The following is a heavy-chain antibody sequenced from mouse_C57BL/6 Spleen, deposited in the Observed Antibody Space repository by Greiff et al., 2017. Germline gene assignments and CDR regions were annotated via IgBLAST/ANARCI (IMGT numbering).Heavy chain of an antibody. Sequence: QVQLKQPGAELVRPGTSVKLSCKASGYTFTSYWMHWVKQRPGQGLEWIGVIDPSDSYTNYNQKFKGKATLTVDTSSSTAYMQLSSLTSEDSAVYYCALLRRTLRYAMDYWGQGTSVTVSS. CDR1: GYTFTSYW. V-gene: IGHV1-59*01. CDR3: ALLRRTLRYAMDY. CDR2: IDPSDSYT. J-gene: IGHJ4*01. D-gene: IGHD1-1*01.